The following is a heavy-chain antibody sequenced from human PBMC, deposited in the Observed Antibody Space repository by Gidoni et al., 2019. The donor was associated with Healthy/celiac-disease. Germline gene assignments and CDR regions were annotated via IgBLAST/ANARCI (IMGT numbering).Heavy chain of an antibody. Sequence: EVQLVESGGGLIQPGGSLRLSCAASGFTVSSNYMSWFRQATGKGLEWVSVIYSGGSTYYADSVKGRFTISRDNSKNTLYLQMNSLRAEDTAVYYCARDPWGSGWFDPWGQGTLVTVSS. V-gene: IGHV3-53*01. J-gene: IGHJ5*02. CDR3: ARDPWGSGWFDP. CDR2: IYSGGST. D-gene: IGHD3-16*01. CDR1: GFTVSSNY.